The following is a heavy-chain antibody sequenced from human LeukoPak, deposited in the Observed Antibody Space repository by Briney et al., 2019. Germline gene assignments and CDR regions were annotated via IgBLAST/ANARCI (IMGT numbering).Heavy chain of an antibody. V-gene: IGHV4-59*01. Sequence: SETLFLTCTVSGGSISSYYWSWIRQPPGKGLEWIGYIYYSGSTNYNPSLKSRVTISVDTSKNQFSLKLGSVTAADTAVYYCARAHYGSGSYYLRFDPWGQGTLVTVSS. J-gene: IGHJ5*02. D-gene: IGHD3-10*01. CDR2: IYYSGST. CDR3: ARAHYGSGSYYLRFDP. CDR1: GGSISSYY.